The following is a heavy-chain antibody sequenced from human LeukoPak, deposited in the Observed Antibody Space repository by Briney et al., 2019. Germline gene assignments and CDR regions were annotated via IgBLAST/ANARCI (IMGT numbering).Heavy chain of an antibody. CDR3: AKATYSSSWNLYFDY. CDR2: IYIGGST. Sequence: GGSLRLSCAASGFTVSSNYMSWVRQAPGKGLEWVSVIYIGGSTYYADSVKGRFTISRDNSKNTLYLQMNSLRAEDTAVYYCAKATYSSSWNLYFDYWGQGTLVTVSS. J-gene: IGHJ4*02. CDR1: GFTVSSNY. V-gene: IGHV3-53*01. D-gene: IGHD6-13*01.